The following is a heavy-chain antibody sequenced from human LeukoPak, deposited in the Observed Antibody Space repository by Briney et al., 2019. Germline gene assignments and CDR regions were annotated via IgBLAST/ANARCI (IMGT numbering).Heavy chain of an antibody. J-gene: IGHJ4*02. Sequence: PGGSLRLSCAASGFTFSSYSMNWVRQAPGKGLEWVSSISSSSSYIYYADSVKGRFTISRDNAKNSLYLQMNSLRAEDTAVYYCARVGRFGELLVFDYWGQGTLVTVSS. CDR1: GFTFSSYS. CDR2: ISSSSSYI. V-gene: IGHV3-21*01. CDR3: ARVGRFGELLVFDY. D-gene: IGHD3-10*01.